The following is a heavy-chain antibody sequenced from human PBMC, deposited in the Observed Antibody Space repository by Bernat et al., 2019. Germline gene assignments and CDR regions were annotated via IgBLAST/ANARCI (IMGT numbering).Heavy chain of an antibody. Sequence: QVQLVQSGAVVKKPGSSVKVSCKASGYTFSAYYIHWVRQAPGQGLEWMGWIDPNSGDINYAQKFQGWVTMTRDTGISTVYLELSADDTAIYYCARDPRGWIAGTGTYYFGMDVWGQGTTVTVSS. V-gene: IGHV1-2*04. D-gene: IGHD1-1*01. J-gene: IGHJ6*02. CDR3: ARDPRGWIAGTGTYYFGMDV. CDR2: IDPNSGDI. CDR1: GYTFSAYY.